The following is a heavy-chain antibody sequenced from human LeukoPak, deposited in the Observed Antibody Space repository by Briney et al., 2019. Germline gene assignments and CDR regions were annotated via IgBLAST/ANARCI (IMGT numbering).Heavy chain of an antibody. CDR2: INPNSGDT. V-gene: IGHV1-2*02. D-gene: IGHD3-16*01. CDR3: ARDTMGDLTNWFDP. J-gene: IGHJ5*02. CDR1: GYTFTGCY. Sequence: GASVKVSCKASGYTFTGCYMHWVRQAPGQGLEWMGWINPNSGDTNYAQKFQGRVTMTRDTSISTAYMELSRLRSDDTAVYYCARDTMGDLTNWFDPWGQGTLVTVFS.